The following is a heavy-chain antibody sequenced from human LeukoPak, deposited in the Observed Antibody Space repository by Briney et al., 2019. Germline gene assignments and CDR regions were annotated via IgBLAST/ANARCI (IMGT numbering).Heavy chain of an antibody. CDR1: GGSFSGYY. CDR3: ARGRGYSSPSGY. Sequence: SETLSLTCAVYGGSFSGYYWSWIRQPPGKGLEWIGEINHSGSTNYNPSLKSRVTISVDTSKNQFSPKLSSVTAADTAVYYCARGRGYSSPSGYWGQGTLVTVSS. D-gene: IGHD5-18*01. J-gene: IGHJ4*02. CDR2: INHSGST. V-gene: IGHV4-34*01.